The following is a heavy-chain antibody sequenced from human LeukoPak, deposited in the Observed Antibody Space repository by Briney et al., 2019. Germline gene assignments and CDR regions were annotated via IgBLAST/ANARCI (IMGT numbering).Heavy chain of an antibody. CDR1: GGSISGYY. Sequence: SETLSLTCTVSGGSISGYYWSWIRQPAGKGLEWIGHIYSTGSTNSNPSLKSRVTMSVDTSKNQFSLKLSSVTAADTAVYSCARRGSSGCYDYWGQGTLVTVSS. J-gene: IGHJ4*02. D-gene: IGHD3-22*01. CDR2: IYSTGST. CDR3: ARRGSSGCYDY. V-gene: IGHV4-4*07.